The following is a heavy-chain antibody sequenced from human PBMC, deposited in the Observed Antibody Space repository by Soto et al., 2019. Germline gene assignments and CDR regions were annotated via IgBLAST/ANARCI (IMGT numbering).Heavy chain of an antibody. J-gene: IGHJ6*02. CDR2: ISGSGNRT. CDR3: AKEVTSGSNSHYYYGLDV. Sequence: EVHLLESGGGLVQPGGSLRLSCAASGFTLSSYAMSWVRQAPGKGLEWVSAISGSGNRTFHADSVKGRFTISRDNAKNALYLQMNSLRVEDSAVYYCAKEVTSGSNSHYYYGLDVWGQGTMVTVSS. CDR1: GFTLSSYA. D-gene: IGHD1-26*01. V-gene: IGHV3-23*01.